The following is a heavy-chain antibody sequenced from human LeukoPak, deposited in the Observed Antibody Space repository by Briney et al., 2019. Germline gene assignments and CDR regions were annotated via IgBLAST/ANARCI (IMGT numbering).Heavy chain of an antibody. CDR1: GFTFSSYW. CDR2: IKQDGSEK. Sequence: PGGSLRLSCAASGFTFSSYWMSWVRQAPGKGLEWVANIKQDGSEKYYVDSVKGRFTISRDNAKNSLYLQMNSLRAEGTAVYYCARDTVTHYFDYWGQGTLVTVSS. J-gene: IGHJ4*02. CDR3: ARDTVTHYFDY. V-gene: IGHV3-7*01. D-gene: IGHD4-17*01.